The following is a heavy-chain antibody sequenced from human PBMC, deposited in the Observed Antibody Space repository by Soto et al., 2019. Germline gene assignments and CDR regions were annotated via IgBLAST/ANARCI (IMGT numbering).Heavy chain of an antibody. CDR3: ARYNAASGTYYFDY. V-gene: IGHV4-4*02. CDR1: GASVSSTYW. J-gene: IGHJ4*02. CDR2: INHRGSA. D-gene: IGHD6-13*01. Sequence: PSETLSLTCAVSGASVSSTYWWSWVRQPPGKGPEWIGEINHRGSANYNPSLKSRVTMSLDISKSQFSLRLTSVTAAVTAVFFCARYNAASGTYYFDYWGRGALVTVSS.